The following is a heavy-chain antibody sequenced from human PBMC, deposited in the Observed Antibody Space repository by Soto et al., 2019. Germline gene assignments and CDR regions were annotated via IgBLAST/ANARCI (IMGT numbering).Heavy chain of an antibody. Sequence: SETLSLTCTVSGASISGFYWSWIRKSAGKGLEWIGRIYATGTTDYNPSLKSRVMMSVDTSKKQFSLKLRSVTAADTAVYYCVRDGTKTLRDWFDPWGQGISVTV. CDR1: GASISGFY. D-gene: IGHD1-1*01. V-gene: IGHV4-4*07. CDR3: VRDGTKTLRDWFDP. CDR2: IYATGTT. J-gene: IGHJ5*02.